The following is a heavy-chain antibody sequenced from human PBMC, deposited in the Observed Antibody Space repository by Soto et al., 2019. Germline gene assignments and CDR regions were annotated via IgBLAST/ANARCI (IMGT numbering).Heavy chain of an antibody. CDR2: IWYDGSNK. CDR3: ARDGFIWYGELLSEYYYYGMDV. CDR1: GFTFSSYG. J-gene: IGHJ6*02. Sequence: PGGSLRLSCAASGFTFSSYGMHWVRQAPGKGLEWVAVIWYDGSNKYYADSVKGRFTISRDNSKNTLYLQMNSLRAEDTAVYYCARDGFIWYGELLSEYYYYGMDVWGQGTTVTVSS. D-gene: IGHD3-10*01. V-gene: IGHV3-33*01.